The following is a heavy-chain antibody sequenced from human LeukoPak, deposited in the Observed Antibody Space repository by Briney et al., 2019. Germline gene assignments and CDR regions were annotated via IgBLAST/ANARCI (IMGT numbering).Heavy chain of an antibody. D-gene: IGHD3-22*01. Sequence: PGGSLRLSCAASGFTFSDYYMGWVRQAPGKGLEWVSYITNNNGAMFYAGSLEGRFTIFRDNAKNSLYLQMNSLRPDDTAVYYCARALADNRGYYLGFDYWGRGTLVTVSS. J-gene: IGHJ4*02. CDR3: ARALADNRGYYLGFDY. CDR1: GFTFSDYY. V-gene: IGHV3-11*04. CDR2: ITNNNGAM.